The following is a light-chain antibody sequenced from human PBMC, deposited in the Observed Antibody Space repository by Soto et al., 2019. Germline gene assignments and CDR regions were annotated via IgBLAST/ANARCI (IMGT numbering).Light chain of an antibody. V-gene: IGLV1-44*01. CDR3: ATWDDRLNGWV. CDR2: NTN. J-gene: IGLJ3*02. Sequence: QSVLTQAPSVSGTPGQRVTISCSGNISNIGTNTVNWYQQLPGTAPKLLIYNTNLRPSGVPDRFSGSKSGSSASLAISGLQSDDDANYFCATWDDRLNGWVFGGGTKVTVL. CDR1: ISNIGTNT.